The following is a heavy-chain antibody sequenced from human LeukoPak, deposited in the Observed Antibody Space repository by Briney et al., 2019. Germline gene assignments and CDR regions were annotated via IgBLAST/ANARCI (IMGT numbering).Heavy chain of an antibody. Sequence: GGSLRLSCAASGFTFSSYAMSWVRQAPGKGLEWVSAISGSGGSTYYADSVKGRFTISRDNSKNTLYLQMNSLRAEDTAVYYCAKEVSPNRIVGATPFDYWGQGTLVTVSS. D-gene: IGHD1-26*01. J-gene: IGHJ4*02. CDR1: GFTFSSYA. CDR3: AKEVSPNRIVGATPFDY. V-gene: IGHV3-23*01. CDR2: ISGSGGST.